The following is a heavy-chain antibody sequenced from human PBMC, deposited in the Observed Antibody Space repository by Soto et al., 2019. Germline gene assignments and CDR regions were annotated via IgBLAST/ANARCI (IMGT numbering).Heavy chain of an antibody. J-gene: IGHJ6*02. CDR3: AKDRGSGSYAANYQYYGMDV. Sequence: EEQLVESGGGLVQPGRSLRLSCAASGFTFDDYAMHWVRQAPGKGLEWVSGINWNSGRIGYADSVKGRFTISRDNDKTSLYLQMNSLRAEDTALYYCAKDRGSGSYAANYQYYGMDVWGQGTTVTVSS. CDR2: INWNSGRI. CDR1: GFTFDDYA. V-gene: IGHV3-9*01. D-gene: IGHD3-10*01.